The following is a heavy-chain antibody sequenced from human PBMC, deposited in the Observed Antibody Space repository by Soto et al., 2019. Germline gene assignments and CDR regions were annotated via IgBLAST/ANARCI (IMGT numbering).Heavy chain of an antibody. CDR1: GFTFSSYA. CDR2: ISYDGSNK. J-gene: IGHJ4*02. D-gene: IGHD3-22*01. CDR3: ASTTDYDSSGSN. Sequence: GGSLRLSCAASGFTFSSYAMHWVRQAPGKGLEWVAVISYDGSNKYYADSVKGRFTISRDNSKNTLYLQMNSLRAEDTAVYYCASTTDYDSSGSNWGQGTLVTVSS. V-gene: IGHV3-30-3*01.